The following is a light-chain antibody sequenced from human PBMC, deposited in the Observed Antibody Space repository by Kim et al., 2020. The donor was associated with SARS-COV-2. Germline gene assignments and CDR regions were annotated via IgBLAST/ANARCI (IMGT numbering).Light chain of an antibody. J-gene: IGLJ1*01. V-gene: IGLV2-14*03. CDR1: SSDVGAYNY. CDR3: SSYTIAGTRV. Sequence: GQSLTISCTGTSSDVGAYNYVSWYQQHPGKVPKVMIYDVNNRPSGVSNRFSGSKSGNTASLTISGLQAEDEADYYCSSYTIAGTRVFGTGTKVTVL. CDR2: DVN.